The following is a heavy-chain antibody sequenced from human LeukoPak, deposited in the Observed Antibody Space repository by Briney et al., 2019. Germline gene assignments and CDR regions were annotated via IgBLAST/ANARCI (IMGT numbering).Heavy chain of an antibody. CDR1: GFTFGSYG. D-gene: IGHD6-6*01. CDR3: AKDRAYSISPRAFDS. Sequence: GGSLRLSCAASGFTFGSYGMSWVRQAPGKGLEWVSFITPNADRTSYADSVEGRFTISRDNPRNTLYMQMNSLRAEDTAVYYCAKDRAYSISPRAFDSCGQGTMVTVSS. V-gene: IGHV3-23*01. J-gene: IGHJ3*02. CDR2: ITPNADRT.